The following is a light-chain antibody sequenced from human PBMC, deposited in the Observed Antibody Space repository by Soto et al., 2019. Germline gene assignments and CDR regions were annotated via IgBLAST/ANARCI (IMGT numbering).Light chain of an antibody. J-gene: IGKJ1*01. CDR2: DAS. CDR3: QQRSNWPSWT. V-gene: IGKV3-11*01. Sequence: EVVMTQSPATLSVSPGDTATLSCSASQSVSSYLAWYQQKPGQAPRLLIYDASNRATGIPARFSGSGSGTDFTLTISSLEPEDFAVYYCQQRSNWPSWTFGQGTKVDI. CDR1: QSVSSY.